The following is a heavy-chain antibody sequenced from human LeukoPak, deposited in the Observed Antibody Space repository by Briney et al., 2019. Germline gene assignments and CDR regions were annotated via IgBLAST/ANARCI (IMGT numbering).Heavy chain of an antibody. CDR2: ISFDGSNK. V-gene: IGHV3-30-3*01. D-gene: IGHD6-13*01. CDR1: GFTFSTYP. J-gene: IGHJ6*02. Sequence: TGGSLRLSCAASGFTFSTYPMHWVRQAPGKGLEWVAVISFDGSNKYYGDSVKGRFTISRDDPKNTLYLQMDSLGAEDTAVYYCARDRSSNLYYYYDMDVWGQGTTVTVSS. CDR3: ARDRSSNLYYYYDMDV.